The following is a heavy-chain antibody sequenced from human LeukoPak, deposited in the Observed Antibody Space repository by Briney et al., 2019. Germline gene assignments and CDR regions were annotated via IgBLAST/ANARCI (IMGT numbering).Heavy chain of an antibody. Sequence: GESLKISCQGSGYSFTSYWIAWVRQMPGQGLEWIGVVYPADSDIRYSPSFQGQVTISVDKSISTAYLQWSSLKASDTAMYYCARQGGTGVSIDYWGQGTLVTVSS. CDR2: VYPADSDI. CDR1: GYSFTSYW. D-gene: IGHD7-27*01. V-gene: IGHV5-51*01. CDR3: ARQGGTGVSIDY. J-gene: IGHJ4*02.